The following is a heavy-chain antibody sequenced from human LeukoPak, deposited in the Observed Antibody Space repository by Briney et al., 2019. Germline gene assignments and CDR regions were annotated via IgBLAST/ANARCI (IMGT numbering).Heavy chain of an antibody. CDR2: ITGGGGST. CDR1: GFTFTNYA. D-gene: IGHD3-10*01. CDR3: AKDRSYSGFSGRGAYFDY. Sequence: GGSLRLSCAASGFTFTNYAMSWVRQAPGKGLEWVSAITGGGGSTYYADSVKGRFTISRDNSKNTLYLQMNSLRAEDTAVYYCAKDRSYSGFSGRGAYFDYWGQGTLVTVSS. V-gene: IGHV3-23*01. J-gene: IGHJ4*02.